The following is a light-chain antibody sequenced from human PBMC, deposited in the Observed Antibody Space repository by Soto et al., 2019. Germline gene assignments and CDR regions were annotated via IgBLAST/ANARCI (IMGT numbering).Light chain of an antibody. Sequence: QSVLTQPPSASGSPGQSATISCTGTSGDIDNYNYVSWYLQHPGKAPKLLIFEVTKRPSGVPDRFSGSKSGDTAFLTVSGLQADDEADYFCCSYAGSYTYVFGTGTKVTVL. CDR3: CSYAGSYTYV. CDR1: SGDIDNYNY. J-gene: IGLJ1*01. CDR2: EVT. V-gene: IGLV2-8*01.